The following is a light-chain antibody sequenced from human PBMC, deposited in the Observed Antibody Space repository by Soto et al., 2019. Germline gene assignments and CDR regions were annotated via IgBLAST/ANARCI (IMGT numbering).Light chain of an antibody. Sequence: QSALTQPPSASGSPGQSVTISCTGTSSDVGGYNYVSWYQHHPGKAPKLIIYEVYKRPSGVPDRFSGSKSGNTAALTVSGLRAEDEADYYCSSYVGTNSYVFGTGTQLTVL. CDR3: SSYVGTNSYV. CDR2: EVY. J-gene: IGLJ1*01. V-gene: IGLV2-8*01. CDR1: SSDVGGYNY.